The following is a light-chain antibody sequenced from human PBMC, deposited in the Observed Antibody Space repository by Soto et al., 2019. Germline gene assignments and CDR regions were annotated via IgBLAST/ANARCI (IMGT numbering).Light chain of an antibody. V-gene: IGLV2-14*03. CDR3: SSYTSSSTHV. J-gene: IGLJ1*01. CDR1: SSDIGAFTF. Sequence: QSALTQPASVSGSPGQSITISCTGTSSDIGAFTFVSWYQQHPGKVHKLMIFDVNRRPSGVSDRLSGSKSGNTAYLTISGIQDADEGDYYCSSYTSSSTHVFGSGTKVTVL. CDR2: DVN.